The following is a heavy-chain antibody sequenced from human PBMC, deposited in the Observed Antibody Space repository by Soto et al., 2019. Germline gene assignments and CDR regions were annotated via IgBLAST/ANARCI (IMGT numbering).Heavy chain of an antibody. J-gene: IGHJ4*02. CDR1: GYTFTGYY. Sequence: AAVKVSCKASGYTFTGYYMHWVRQAPGQGLEWMGWINPNSGGTNYAQKFQGWVTMTRDTSISTAYMELSRLRSDDTAVYYCARATIFGAPYIDYWGQGTLVTVS. D-gene: IGHD3-3*01. CDR2: INPNSGGT. V-gene: IGHV1-2*04. CDR3: ARATIFGAPYIDY.